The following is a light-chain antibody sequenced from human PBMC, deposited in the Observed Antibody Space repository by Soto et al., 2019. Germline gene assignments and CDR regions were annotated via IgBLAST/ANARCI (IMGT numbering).Light chain of an antibody. V-gene: IGKV1-33*01. J-gene: IGKJ4*01. CDR3: QQYDNVPLT. CDR2: DAS. Sequence: DIPLTQSPSSLSASVGDRITITCQSSHDITNYLNWFQQKPGKAPKLLIYDASNLETGVSSRFSGTGSGTDFTFTISSLQPEDIATYYCQQYDNVPLTLGGGTKVDIK. CDR1: HDITNY.